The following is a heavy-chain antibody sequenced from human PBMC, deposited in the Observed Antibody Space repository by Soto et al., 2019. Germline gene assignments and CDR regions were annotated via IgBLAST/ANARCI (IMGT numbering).Heavy chain of an antibody. J-gene: IGHJ6*03. V-gene: IGHV3-21*01. CDR1: GFTFSSYS. CDR3: AREGNRITIFGVDQKERYYYYYMDV. CDR2: ISSSSSYI. Sequence: GGSLRLSCAASGFTFSSYSMNWVRQAPGKGLEWVSSISSSSSYIYYADSVKGRFTISRDNAKNSLYLQMNSLRAEDTAVYYCAREGNRITIFGVDQKERYYYYYMDVWGKGTTVTVSS. D-gene: IGHD3-3*01.